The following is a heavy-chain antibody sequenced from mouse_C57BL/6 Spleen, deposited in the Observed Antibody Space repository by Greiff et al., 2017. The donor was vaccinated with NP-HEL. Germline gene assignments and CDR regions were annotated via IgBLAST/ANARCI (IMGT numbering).Heavy chain of an antibody. CDR3: ARREEAYYYGSSPYWYFDV. Sequence: VQLQQSGAELVKPGASVKLSCKASGYTFTSYWMHWVKQRPGRGLEWIGRIDPNSGGTKYNEKFKSKATLTVDKPSSTAYMQLSSLTSEDSAVYYCARREEAYYYGSSPYWYFDVWGTGTTVTVSS. V-gene: IGHV1-72*01. CDR1: GYTFTSYW. J-gene: IGHJ1*03. CDR2: IDPNSGGT. D-gene: IGHD1-1*01.